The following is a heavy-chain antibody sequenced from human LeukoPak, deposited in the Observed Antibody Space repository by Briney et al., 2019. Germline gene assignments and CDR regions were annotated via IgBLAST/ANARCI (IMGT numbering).Heavy chain of an antibody. CDR1: GFTFSSYS. CDR3: ARGAVAGTGG. Sequence: GGSLRLSCAASGFTFSSYSMNWVRQAPGMGLEWVSSISSSSSYIYYADSVKGRFTISRDNAKNSLYLQMNSLRAEDTAVYYCARGAVAGTGGWGQGTLVTVSS. CDR2: ISSSSSYI. J-gene: IGHJ4*02. V-gene: IGHV3-21*01. D-gene: IGHD6-19*01.